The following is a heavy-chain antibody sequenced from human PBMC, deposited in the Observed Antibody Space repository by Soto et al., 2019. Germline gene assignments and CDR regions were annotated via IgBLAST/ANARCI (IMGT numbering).Heavy chain of an antibody. Sequence: QVQLQQWGAGLLKPSETLSLTCAVYGGSFSGYYWSWIRQPPGKGLEWIGEINHSGSTNYNPSLKSRVTISVDTSKNQFSLKLSSVTAADRAVYYCARGLAAAAGNFDYWGQGTQVTVSS. CDR3: ARGLAAAAGNFDY. D-gene: IGHD6-13*01. V-gene: IGHV4-34*01. CDR2: INHSGST. J-gene: IGHJ4*02. CDR1: GGSFSGYY.